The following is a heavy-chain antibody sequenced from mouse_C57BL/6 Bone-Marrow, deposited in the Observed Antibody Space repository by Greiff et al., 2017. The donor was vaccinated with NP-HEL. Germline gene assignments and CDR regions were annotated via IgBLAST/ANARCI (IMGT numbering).Heavy chain of an antibody. CDR1: GYTFTDYY. CDR3: ARGPGNFWFAY. CDR2: INPNNGGT. J-gene: IGHJ3*01. Sequence: EVQLQQSGPELVKPGASVKISCKASGYTFTDYYMNWVKQSHGKSLEWIGDINPNNGGTSYNQKFKGKATLTVDKSSSTAYMELRSLTSEDSAVYYCARGPGNFWFAYWGQGTLVTVSA. V-gene: IGHV1-26*01. D-gene: IGHD2-1*01.